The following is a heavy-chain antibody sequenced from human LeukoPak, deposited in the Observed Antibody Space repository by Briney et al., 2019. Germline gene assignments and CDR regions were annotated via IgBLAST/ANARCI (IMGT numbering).Heavy chain of an antibody. Sequence: GRSLRLSCAASGFTFSSYGMHWVRQAPGKGLEWVAVIWYDGSNKYYADSVKGRFTISRDNSKNTLYLQMNSLRAEDTAVYYCAKRPGTTYPDYWGQGTLVTVSS. D-gene: IGHD1-1*01. CDR2: IWYDGSNK. CDR1: GFTFSSYG. J-gene: IGHJ4*02. V-gene: IGHV3-33*06. CDR3: AKRPGTTYPDY.